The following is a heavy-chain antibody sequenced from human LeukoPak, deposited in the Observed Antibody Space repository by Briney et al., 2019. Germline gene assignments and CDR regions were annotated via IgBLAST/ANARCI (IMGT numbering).Heavy chain of an antibody. CDR2: IIPIFGIP. D-gene: IGHD1-1*01. V-gene: IGHV1-69*04. Sequence: GSSVKVSCKASGGTFGNYAISGVRQAPGQGLEWMGRIIPIFGIPNYAQKFQGRVTITADTSTSTAYMELSSLRSEDTALYYCARDDGLLRAPGTFDPWGQGTLVTVSS. J-gene: IGHJ5*02. CDR3: ARDDGLLRAPGTFDP. CDR1: GGTFGNYA.